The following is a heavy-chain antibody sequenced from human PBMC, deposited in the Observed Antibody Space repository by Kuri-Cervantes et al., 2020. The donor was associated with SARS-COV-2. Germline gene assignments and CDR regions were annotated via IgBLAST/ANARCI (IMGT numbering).Heavy chain of an antibody. Sequence: SETLSLTCTVPGGSISSYYWSWIRQPPGKGLEWIGYIYYSGSTYYNPSLKSRVTISVDTSKNQFSLKLSSVTAADTAVYYCARQMMSSITIFGVVITRNWFDPWGQGTLVTVSS. D-gene: IGHD3-3*01. J-gene: IGHJ5*02. CDR1: GGSISSYY. V-gene: IGHV4-59*08. CDR2: IYYSGST. CDR3: ARQMMSSITIFGVVITRNWFDP.